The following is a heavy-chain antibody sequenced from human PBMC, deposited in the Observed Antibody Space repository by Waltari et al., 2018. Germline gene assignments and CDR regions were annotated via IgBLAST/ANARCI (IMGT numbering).Heavy chain of an antibody. Sequence: EVQLVESGGGVVQPGESLNLSCSTSGFNFGDYPRDWIRQAPGKGREWVSSISSWSSNIHYADSVKGRLTVYRDNAKSLLFLQMNNLRVEDTAIYYCAREPRGIATAGYFDHWGQGTLVIVSS. J-gene: IGHJ4*02. V-gene: IGHV3-48*01. CDR1: GFNFGDYP. CDR3: AREPRGIATAGYFDH. CDR2: ISSWSSNI. D-gene: IGHD6-19*01.